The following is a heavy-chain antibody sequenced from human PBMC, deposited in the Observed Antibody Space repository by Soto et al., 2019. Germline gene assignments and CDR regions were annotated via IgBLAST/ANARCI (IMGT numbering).Heavy chain of an antibody. D-gene: IGHD3-10*01. V-gene: IGHV1-8*01. Sequence: ASVKVSCKASGYTFTSYDINWVRQATGQGPEWMGWMNSDSGNTGYVQKFQGRVTMTRNTAISTAYMELSSLRSEDTAVYYCARSVGGSNVNFDYWGQGTLVTVSS. J-gene: IGHJ4*02. CDR2: MNSDSGNT. CDR1: GYTFTSYD. CDR3: ARSVGGSNVNFDY.